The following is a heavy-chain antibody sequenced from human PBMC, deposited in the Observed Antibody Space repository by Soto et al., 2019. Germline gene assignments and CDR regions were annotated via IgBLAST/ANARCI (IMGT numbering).Heavy chain of an antibody. V-gene: IGHV3-7*01. CDR1: GFTFSSYW. CDR3: ARRRVGIAIAPAFIVRSWFDP. CDR2: INQDGSEE. D-gene: IGHD2-2*03. J-gene: IGHJ5*02. Sequence: GGSLRLSCAASGFTFSSYWMSWVRQAPGKGLEWVANINQDGSEEDYVDSVKGRFTVSRDNTKKSLYLQMNSLRPDDTAVYYCARRRVGIAIAPAFIVRSWFDPWGQGSLVTVSS.